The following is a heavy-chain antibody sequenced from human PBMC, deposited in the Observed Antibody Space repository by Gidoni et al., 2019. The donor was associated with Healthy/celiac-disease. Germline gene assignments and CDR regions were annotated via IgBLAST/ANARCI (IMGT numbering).Heavy chain of an antibody. D-gene: IGHD1-26*01. J-gene: IGHJ6*02. CDR3: AREWGGSYYPGDYGMDV. Sequence: QVQLLQSGAEVTKPGASVKVSCQASGYTFTSYAINWVRQATGQGLEWMGWMNPNSGKTGYAQKFQGRVTMTRNTSISTAYMELSSLRSEGTAGYYCAREWGGSYYPGDYGMDVWGQGTTVTVSS. CDR1: GYTFTSYA. V-gene: IGHV1-8*01. CDR2: MNPNSGKT.